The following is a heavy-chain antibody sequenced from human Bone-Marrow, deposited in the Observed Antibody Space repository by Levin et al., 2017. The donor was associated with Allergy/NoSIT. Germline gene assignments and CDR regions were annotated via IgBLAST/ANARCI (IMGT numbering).Heavy chain of an antibody. D-gene: IGHD2-2*02. CDR2: IIPIFGTT. V-gene: IGHV1-69*06. CDR1: GGTFSRST. CDR3: ARWAGDCTTTSCYIRPFDF. Sequence: SVKVSCKAAGGTFSRSTLSWMRQAPGQGLEWMGGIIPIFGTTDYAQSLQGRVTITADKSTGTAYMELRSLRSDDTAVYYCARWAGDCTTTSCYIRPFDFWGQGTLVTVSS. J-gene: IGHJ4*02.